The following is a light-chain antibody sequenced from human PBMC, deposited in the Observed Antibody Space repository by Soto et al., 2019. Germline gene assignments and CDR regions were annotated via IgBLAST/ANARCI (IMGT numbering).Light chain of an antibody. J-gene: IGKJ1*01. V-gene: IGKV3-15*01. CDR2: SAS. Sequence: EIVMTQSPATLSVSPGERATLSCRASQSVSSNLAWYQQKPGQAPRLLIFSASTRDTGIPARFSGSGSGTEFTLTISSLQSEDFAVYYCQPYNNWPRTFGQGTKVEIK. CDR1: QSVSSN. CDR3: QPYNNWPRT.